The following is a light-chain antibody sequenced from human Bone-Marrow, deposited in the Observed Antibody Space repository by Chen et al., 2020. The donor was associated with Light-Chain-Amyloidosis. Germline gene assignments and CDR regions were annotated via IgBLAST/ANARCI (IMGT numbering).Light chain of an antibody. V-gene: IGLV3-21*02. CDR3: QVLDRSSDRPV. Sequence: SYVLTQPSSVSVAPGQTATIACGGNNIGSTSVHWYQQTPGQAPLLVVYDDSDRPSGIPERLSGSNSRNAATLTIGRVEAGDEADYYCQVLDRSSDRPVFGGGTKLTVL. CDR2: DDS. J-gene: IGLJ3*02. CDR1: NIGSTS.